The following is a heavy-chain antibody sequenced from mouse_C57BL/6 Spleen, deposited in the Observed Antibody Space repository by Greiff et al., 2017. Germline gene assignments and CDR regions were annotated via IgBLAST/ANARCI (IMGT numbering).Heavy chain of an antibody. CDR3: ARHEAYYGSSLYYAMDY. Sequence: EVKLVESGGDLVKPGGSLKLSCAASGFTFSSYGMSWVRQTPDKRLEWVATISSGGSYTYYPDSVKGRFTISRDNAKNTLYLQMSSLKSEDTAMYYCARHEAYYGSSLYYAMDYWGQGTSVTVSS. D-gene: IGHD1-1*01. J-gene: IGHJ4*01. V-gene: IGHV5-6*01. CDR1: GFTFSSYG. CDR2: ISSGGSYT.